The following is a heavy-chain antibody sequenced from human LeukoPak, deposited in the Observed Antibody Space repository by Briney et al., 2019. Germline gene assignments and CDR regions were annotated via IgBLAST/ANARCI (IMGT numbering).Heavy chain of an antibody. D-gene: IGHD4-17*01. J-gene: IGHJ4*02. CDR1: GFTFSSYS. CDR2: ISSSSSYI. V-gene: IGHV3-21*01. CDR3: ARDLNRRYGDYVDY. Sequence: GGSLRLSCAASGFTFSSYSMNWVRQAPGKGLEWVSSISSSSSYIYYADSVKGRFTISRDNAKNSLYLQMNSLRAEDTAVYYCARDLNRRYGDYVDYSGQGTLVTVSS.